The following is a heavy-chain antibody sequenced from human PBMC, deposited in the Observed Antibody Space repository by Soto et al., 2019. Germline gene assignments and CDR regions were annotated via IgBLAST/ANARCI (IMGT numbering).Heavy chain of an antibody. CDR2: IYYSGST. CDR3: ARDRGYYGSGSYSSWFDP. V-gene: IGHV4-59*01. D-gene: IGHD3-10*01. J-gene: IGHJ5*02. Sequence: STPLSLTFTFSGGSISSYYWSWIRQPPGKGLEWIGYIYYSGSTNYNPSLKSRVTISVDTSKNQFSLKLSSVTAADTAVYYCARDRGYYGSGSYSSWFDPWGQGTLVTVSS. CDR1: GGSISSYY.